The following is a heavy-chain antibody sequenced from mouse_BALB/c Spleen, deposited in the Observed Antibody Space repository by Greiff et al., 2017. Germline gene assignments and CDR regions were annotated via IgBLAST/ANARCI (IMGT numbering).Heavy chain of an antibody. CDR2: IWAGGST. CDR3: AREDYYGSSYNWYFDV. V-gene: IGHV2-9*02. J-gene: IGHJ1*01. Sequence: QVQLKESGPGLVAPSQSLSITCTVSGFSLTSYGVHWVRQPPGKGLEWLGVIWAGGSTNYNSALMSRLSISKDNSKSQVFLKMNSLQTDDTAMYYCAREDYYGSSYNWYFDVWGAGTTVTVSS. CDR1: GFSLTSYG. D-gene: IGHD1-1*01.